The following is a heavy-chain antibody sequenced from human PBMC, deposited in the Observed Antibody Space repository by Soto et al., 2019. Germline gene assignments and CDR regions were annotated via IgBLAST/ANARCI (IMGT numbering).Heavy chain of an antibody. CDR2: MNPNSGNT. CDR3: ATYSQRIYGIFDY. CDR1: GYTFTSYD. D-gene: IGHD3-16*01. V-gene: IGHV1-8*01. J-gene: IGHJ4*02. Sequence: ASVKVSCKASGYTFTSYDINWVRQATGQGLEWMGWMNPNSGNTGYAQKFQGRVTMTRNTSINTAYMELSSLRSEDTAVYYCATYSQRIYGIFDYWGQGTLVTVSS.